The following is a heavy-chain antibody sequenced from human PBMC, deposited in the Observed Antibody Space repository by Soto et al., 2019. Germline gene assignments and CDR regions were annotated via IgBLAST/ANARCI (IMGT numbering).Heavy chain of an antibody. Sequence: ASVKVSCKASGYTFTSYAMHWVRQAPGQRLEWMGWINAGNGNAKYAQKLQGRVTITRDTSASTAYMELSSLRSEDTAVYYCARQRSGSFYSSSWDWFDPWGQGALVTVSS. D-gene: IGHD6-6*01. J-gene: IGHJ5*02. CDR3: ARQRSGSFYSSSWDWFDP. V-gene: IGHV1-3*01. CDR2: INAGNGNA. CDR1: GYTFTSYA.